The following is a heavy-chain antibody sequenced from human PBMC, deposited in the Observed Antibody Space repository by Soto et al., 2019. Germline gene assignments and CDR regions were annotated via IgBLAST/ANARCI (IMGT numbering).Heavy chain of an antibody. D-gene: IGHD3-22*01. Sequence: SGPTLVNPTEPLTLTCTFSGFSLSTSGMRVSWIRQAPGKALEWLARIDWDEDRFYSTALKTRLTISKDTSNNQVVLTMTKMDPVDTATYYCARMRSDYDSSGLDYWCQGILVTVSS. CDR3: ARMRSDYDSSGLDY. J-gene: IGHJ4*02. CDR2: IDWDEDR. V-gene: IGHV2-70*04. CDR1: GFSLSTSGMR.